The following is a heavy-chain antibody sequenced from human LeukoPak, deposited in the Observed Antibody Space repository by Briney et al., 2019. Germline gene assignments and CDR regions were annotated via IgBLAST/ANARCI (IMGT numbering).Heavy chain of an antibody. J-gene: IGHJ3*02. CDR2: IYYSGST. D-gene: IGHD7-27*01. CDR3: ARVPISGGPGHDAFDI. Sequence: SETLSLTCTVSGGSISSYYWSWIRQPPGKGLEWIGYIYYSGSTNYNPSLKSRVTISVDTSKNQFSLKLSSVTAADTAVYYCARVPISGGPGHDAFDIWGQGTMVTVSS. V-gene: IGHV4-59*01. CDR1: GGSISSYY.